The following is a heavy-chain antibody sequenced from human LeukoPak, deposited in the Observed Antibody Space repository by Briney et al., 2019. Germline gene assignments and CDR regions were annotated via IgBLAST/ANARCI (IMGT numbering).Heavy chain of an antibody. CDR1: GFTFSSYA. CDR3: AKKAPWYGDYKIGATTPLDY. J-gene: IGHJ4*02. V-gene: IGHV3-23*01. Sequence: QAWGSLRLSCAASGFTFSSYAMSWVRQAPGEGLEWVSAISGSGGSTYYADSVKGRFTISRDNSKNTLYLQMTSLRAEDTAVYYCAKKAPWYGDYKIGATTPLDYWGQGTLVTVSS. CDR2: ISGSGGST. D-gene: IGHD4-17*01.